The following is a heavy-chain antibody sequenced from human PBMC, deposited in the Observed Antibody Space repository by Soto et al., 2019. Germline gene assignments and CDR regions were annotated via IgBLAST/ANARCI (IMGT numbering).Heavy chain of an antibody. D-gene: IGHD3-22*01. CDR1: GFTFSSYG. CDR3: AKDPRYYDSSGYGIRYFDY. Sequence: QVQLVESGGGVVQPGRSLRLSCAASGFTFSSYGMHWVRQAPGKGLEWVAVISYDGSNKYYADSVKGRFTISRDNSKNPLYLQMNSLRAEDTAVYYCAKDPRYYDSSGYGIRYFDYWGQGTLVTVSS. V-gene: IGHV3-30*18. CDR2: ISYDGSNK. J-gene: IGHJ4*02.